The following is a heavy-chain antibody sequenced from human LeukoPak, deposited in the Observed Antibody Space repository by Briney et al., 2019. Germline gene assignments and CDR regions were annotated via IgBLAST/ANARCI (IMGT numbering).Heavy chain of an antibody. CDR1: GGSFSGYY. CDR2: INHSGST. CDR3: ARGRIAVAGTPLVY. Sequence: PSETLSLTCAVYGGSFSGYYWSWIRQPPGKGLERIGEINHSGSTNYNPSLKSRVTISVDTSKNQFSLKLSSVTAADTAVYYCARGRIAVAGTPLVYWGQGTLVTVSS. J-gene: IGHJ4*02. D-gene: IGHD6-19*01. V-gene: IGHV4-34*01.